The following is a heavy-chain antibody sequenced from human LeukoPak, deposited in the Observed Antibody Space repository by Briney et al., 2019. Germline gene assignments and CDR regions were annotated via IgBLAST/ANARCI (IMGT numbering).Heavy chain of an antibody. CDR3: VRAPATVKFDP. V-gene: IGHV3-74*01. J-gene: IGHJ5*02. D-gene: IGHD3-16*02. Sequence: GGSLRLSCAASGFTFSNYWMHWVRQSPGKGLMWVSRINSDGTTTRYADSVKGRFTISRDNAKNTLYLQTNSLRAEDTAVYYCVRAPATVKFDPWGQGTLVTVSS. CDR1: GFTFSNYW. CDR2: INSDGTTT.